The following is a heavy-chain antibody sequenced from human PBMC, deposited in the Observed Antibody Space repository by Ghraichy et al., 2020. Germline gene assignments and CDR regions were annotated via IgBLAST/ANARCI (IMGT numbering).Heavy chain of an antibody. D-gene: IGHD1-7*01. CDR2: FYYSGST. J-gene: IGHJ6*02. CDR1: GGSFTNYY. Sequence: SETLPLTCAVSGGSFTNYYWSWIRKAPGKGLEWIGCFYYSGSTNYNPSLKSRVTISVDTSKNQFSLRLTSVTAADTAVYYCARGEASGTPQHFFYYAMDVWGQGTTVTVSS. V-gene: IGHV4-59*01. CDR3: ARGEASGTPQHFFYYAMDV.